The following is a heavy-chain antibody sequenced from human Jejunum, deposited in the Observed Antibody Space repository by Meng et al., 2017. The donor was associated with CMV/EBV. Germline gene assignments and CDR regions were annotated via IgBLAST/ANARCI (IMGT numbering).Heavy chain of an antibody. CDR3: ARETWLDL. CDR1: GGSITSTDW. J-gene: IGHJ5*02. D-gene: IGHD5-12*01. V-gene: IGHV4-4*02. Sequence: LSLSCSVSGGSITSTDWWSWVRQSPGKGLEWIGEISHSGGDKYNPSLKPRVKISVDKSKNQFFLELTSVTAADTAVYYCARETWLDLWGQGTLVTVSS. CDR2: ISHSGGD.